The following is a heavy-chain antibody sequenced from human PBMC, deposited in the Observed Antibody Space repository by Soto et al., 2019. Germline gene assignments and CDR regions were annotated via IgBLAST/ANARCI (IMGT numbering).Heavy chain of an antibody. J-gene: IGHJ6*02. CDR3: AKVAGSWPYMDV. D-gene: IGHD6-13*01. CDR2: ISGSGGST. Sequence: GGSLRLSCAASGFTFSSYAMSWVRQAPGKGLEWVSAISGSGGSTYYADSVKGRFTNSRENSKNTLYLQMNSLRAEDTAVYYCAKVAGSWPYMDVWGQGTTVTVSS. V-gene: IGHV3-23*01. CDR1: GFTFSSYA.